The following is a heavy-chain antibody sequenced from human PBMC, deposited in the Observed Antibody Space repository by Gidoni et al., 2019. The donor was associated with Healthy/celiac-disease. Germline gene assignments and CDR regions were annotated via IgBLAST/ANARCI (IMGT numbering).Heavy chain of an antibody. J-gene: IGHJ2*01. Sequence: QVQLQESGPGLVKPSQTLSLTCAVSGGSISSGGYSWSWIRQPPGKGLEWIGYIYYSGSTYYNPSLKSRVTISVDTSKNQFSLKLSSVTAADTAVYYCARCITMVRDNWYFDLWGRGTLVTVSS. CDR3: ARCITMVRDNWYFDL. V-gene: IGHV4-30-4*07. D-gene: IGHD3-10*01. CDR1: GGSISSGGYS. CDR2: IYYSGST.